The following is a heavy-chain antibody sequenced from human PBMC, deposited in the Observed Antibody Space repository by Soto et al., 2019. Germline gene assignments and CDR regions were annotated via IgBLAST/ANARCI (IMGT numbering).Heavy chain of an antibody. CDR1: GYTFKDYD. Sequence: QVQLLQSGAEVKKPGTSVRVSCRASGYTFKDYDINWVRRAPGQGLEWMGWKNPNSGNTAYARKFHDRITMTRSVSARTAFMKLSSLTPEDTAVYYCARRMTWSLWCFDLWGSGTQVTVSS. J-gene: IGHJ2*01. D-gene: IGHD3-3*01. CDR2: KNPNSGNT. V-gene: IGHV1-8*01. CDR3: ARRMTWSLWCFDL.